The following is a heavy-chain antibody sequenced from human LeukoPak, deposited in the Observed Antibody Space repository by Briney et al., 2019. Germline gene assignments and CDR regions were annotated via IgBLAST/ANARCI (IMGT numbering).Heavy chain of an antibody. Sequence: PGGSLRLSCAASGFTFSSYGMHWVRQAPGKGLEWVAVISYDGSNKYYADSVKGRFTISRDNAKNTLYLQMNSLRAEDTAVYYCARVRWGGLYYFDYRGQGTLVTVSS. CDR3: ARVRWGGLYYFDY. CDR1: GFTFSSYG. J-gene: IGHJ4*02. D-gene: IGHD3-16*01. V-gene: IGHV3-30*03. CDR2: ISYDGSNK.